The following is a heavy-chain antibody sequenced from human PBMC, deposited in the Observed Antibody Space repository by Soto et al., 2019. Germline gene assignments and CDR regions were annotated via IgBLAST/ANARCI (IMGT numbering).Heavy chain of an antibody. CDR2: IYPGDSDT. D-gene: IGHD6-13*01. J-gene: IGHJ6*02. V-gene: IGHV5-51*01. CDR1: GYSFTSYW. CDR3: AGLGGVAAAGNGLGGSYFRNYYYYGMDV. Sequence: AGESLKISCKGSGYSFTSYWIGWVRQMPGKGLEWMGIIYPGDSDTRYSPSFQGQVTISADKSISTAYLQWSSLKASDTAMYYCAGLGGVAAAGNGLGGSYFRNYYYYGMDVWGQGTTVTVSS.